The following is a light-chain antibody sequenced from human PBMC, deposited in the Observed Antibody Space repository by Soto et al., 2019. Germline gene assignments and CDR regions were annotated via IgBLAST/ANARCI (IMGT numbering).Light chain of an antibody. CDR2: DAS. CDR1: QSVYSY. J-gene: IGKJ2*01. Sequence: EIVLTQSPATLSLSPGERATLSCRASQSVYSYLAWYQQRPGQAPRLLIYDASNRATGIPARFSGSGSATDFTLTISSLEPEDFALYYCQQRSTWPPAFGQGTKVEIK. CDR3: QQRSTWPPA. V-gene: IGKV3-11*01.